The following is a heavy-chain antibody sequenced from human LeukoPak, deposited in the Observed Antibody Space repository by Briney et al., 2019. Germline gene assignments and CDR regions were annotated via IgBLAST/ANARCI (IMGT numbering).Heavy chain of an antibody. J-gene: IGHJ4*02. V-gene: IGHV3-21*01. CDR2: IRSSSSYI. CDR1: GFSFSTYS. Sequence: GGSLRLSCAASGFSFSTYSMNWVRQAPGKGLEWVSFIRSSSSYIYYADSVKGRFTISRDNAKNSLYLQMNSLRAEDTAVYYCARPGIAVAGEFFDYWGQGTLVTVSS. CDR3: ARPGIAVAGEFFDY. D-gene: IGHD6-19*01.